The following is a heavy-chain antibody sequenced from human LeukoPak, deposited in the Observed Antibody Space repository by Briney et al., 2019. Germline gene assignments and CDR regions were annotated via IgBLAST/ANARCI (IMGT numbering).Heavy chain of an antibody. V-gene: IGHV4-59*12. CDR1: GGSISSYY. Sequence: KPSETLSLTCTVSGGSISSYYWSWIRQPPGKGLEWIGYIYYSGSTNYNPSLKSRVTISVDTSKNQFSLKLSSVTAADTAVYYCARDTDLEWFLDYWGQGTLVTASS. CDR2: IYYSGST. D-gene: IGHD3-3*01. J-gene: IGHJ4*02. CDR3: ARDTDLEWFLDY.